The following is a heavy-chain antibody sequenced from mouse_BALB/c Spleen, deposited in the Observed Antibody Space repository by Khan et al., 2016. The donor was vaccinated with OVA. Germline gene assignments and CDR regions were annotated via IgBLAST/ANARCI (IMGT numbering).Heavy chain of an antibody. CDR1: GYSITSGYG. J-gene: IGHJ2*01. V-gene: IGHV3-2*02. D-gene: IGHD3-2*02. CDR3: ARKARIKY. Sequence: VQLQESGPGLVKPSQSLSLTCTVTGYSITSGYGWNWIRQFPGNKLEWMGYISYSGSTNYNPSLKSRIFITRDTSKNQFFLQLNSVTTEDTATYYGARKARIKYWGQGTTLTVSS. CDR2: ISYSGST.